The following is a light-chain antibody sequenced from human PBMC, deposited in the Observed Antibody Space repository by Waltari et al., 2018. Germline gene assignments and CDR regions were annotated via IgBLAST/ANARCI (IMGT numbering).Light chain of an antibody. V-gene: IGKV3-15*01. CDR3: QQYNNWPRT. CDR1: QSVSSN. Sequence: EIVMTQSPATLSVSPGERVTLSCRASQSVSSNLAWYQQRPGQAPRLLIYDASTRATDIPARISGSGSWTEFTLTISSLQSEDFAVYYCQQYNNWPRTFGQGTKVEIK. CDR2: DAS. J-gene: IGKJ1*01.